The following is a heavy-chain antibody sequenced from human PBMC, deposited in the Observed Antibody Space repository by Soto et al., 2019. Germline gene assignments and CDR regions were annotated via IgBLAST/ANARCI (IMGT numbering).Heavy chain of an antibody. CDR3: ARKIGGSADYYYYYYMDV. CDR1: GFTFSSYS. CDR2: ISSSSSTI. D-gene: IGHD3-10*01. J-gene: IGHJ6*03. V-gene: IGHV3-48*01. Sequence: EVQLVESGGGLVQPGGSLRLSCAASGFTFSSYSMNWVRQAPGKGLEWVSYISSSSSTIYYADSVKGRFTISRDNAKNSLYLQMNSLRAEDTAVYYCARKIGGSADYYYYYYMDVWGKGTTVTVSS.